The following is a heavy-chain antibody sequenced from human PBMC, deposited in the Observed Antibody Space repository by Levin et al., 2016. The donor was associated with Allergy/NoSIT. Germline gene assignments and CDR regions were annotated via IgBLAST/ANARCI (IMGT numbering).Heavy chain of an antibody. Sequence: SETLSLTCSVSGGSVSSGNDYWIWIRQPPGKGLEWIGYIYHSGTTDYSPSLKSRATISIDTSKNQFSLKLSSVTAADTAVYYCARVGYSNFYALLFDYWGQGTLVTVSS. D-gene: IGHD4-11*01. CDR1: GGSVSSGNDY. V-gene: IGHV4-61*01. CDR2: IYHSGTT. J-gene: IGHJ4*02. CDR3: ARVGYSNFYALLFDY.